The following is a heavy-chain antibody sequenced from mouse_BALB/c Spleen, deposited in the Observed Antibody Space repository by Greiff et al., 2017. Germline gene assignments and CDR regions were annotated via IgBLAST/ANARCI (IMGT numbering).Heavy chain of an antibody. Sequence: QVHVKQPGAELVRPGASVKLSCKASGYTFTSYWINWVKQRPGQGLEWIGNIYPSDSYTNYNQKFKDKATLTVDKSSSTAYMQLSSPTSEDSAVYYCTRSFLLWGQGTTLTVSS. CDR3: TRSFLL. CDR2: IYPSDSYT. V-gene: IGHV1-69*02. D-gene: IGHD2-10*01. CDR1: GYTFTSYW. J-gene: IGHJ2*01.